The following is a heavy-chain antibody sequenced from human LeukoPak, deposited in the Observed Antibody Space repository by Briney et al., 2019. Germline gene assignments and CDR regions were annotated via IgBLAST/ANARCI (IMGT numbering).Heavy chain of an antibody. V-gene: IGHV4-31*03. Sequence: PSQTLSLTCTVSGSSISSGGYYWSWIRQHPGKGLEWIGYIYYSGSTYYNPSLKSRVTISVDTSKNQFSLKLSSVTAADTAVYYCARVHSGYDYLDYWGQGTLVTVSS. CDR1: GSSISSGGYY. CDR2: IYYSGST. CDR3: ARVHSGYDYLDY. J-gene: IGHJ4*02. D-gene: IGHD5-12*01.